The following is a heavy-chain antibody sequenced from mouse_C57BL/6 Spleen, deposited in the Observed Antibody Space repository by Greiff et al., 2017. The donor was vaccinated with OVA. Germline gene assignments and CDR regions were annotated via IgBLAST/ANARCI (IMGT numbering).Heavy chain of an antibody. V-gene: IGHV1-26*01. D-gene: IGHD2-2*01. CDR3: AREALLWLRREGGYFDY. CDR1: GYTFTDYY. J-gene: IGHJ2*01. CDR2: INPNNGGT. Sequence: VQLQQSGPELVKPGASVKISCKASGYTFTDYYMNWVKQSHGKSLEWIGDINPNNGGTSYNQKFKGKATLTVDKSSSTAYMELRSLTSEDSAVYYCAREALLWLRREGGYFDYWGQGTTLTVSS.